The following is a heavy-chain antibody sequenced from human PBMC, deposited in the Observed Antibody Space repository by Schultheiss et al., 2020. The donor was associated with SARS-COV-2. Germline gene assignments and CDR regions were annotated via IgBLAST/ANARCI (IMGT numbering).Heavy chain of an antibody. CDR2: ISGSGSST. CDR1: GFTFSSYA. CDR3: AKNEADILTDYDY. V-gene: IGHV3-23*01. J-gene: IGHJ4*02. D-gene: IGHD3-9*01. Sequence: GGSLRLSCVASGFTFSSYAMNWVRQAPGKGPEWVSGISGSGSSTYYADSVKGRLTISRDNSKNTLSLQMNSLRAEDTAVYYCAKNEADILTDYDYWGQGTLVTVSS.